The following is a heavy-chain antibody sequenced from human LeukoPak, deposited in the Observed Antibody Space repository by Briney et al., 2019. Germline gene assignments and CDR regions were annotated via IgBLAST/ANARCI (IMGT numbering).Heavy chain of an antibody. CDR1: GFTFSSYE. D-gene: IGHD3-16*01. J-gene: IGHJ4*02. Sequence: GGSLRLSCAASGFTFSSYEMNWVRQAPGKGLEWVSYISSSGSTIYYADSVKGRFTISRDNAKNSLYLQMNSLRAEDAAVYYCARGRKGELIYRGQGTLVTVSS. V-gene: IGHV3-48*03. CDR3: ARGRKGELIY. CDR2: ISSSGSTI.